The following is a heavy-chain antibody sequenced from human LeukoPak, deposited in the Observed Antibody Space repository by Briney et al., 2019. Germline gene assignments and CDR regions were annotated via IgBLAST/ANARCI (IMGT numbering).Heavy chain of an antibody. D-gene: IGHD2-2*01. CDR3: ARDLSCSSTSCYATLDY. J-gene: IGHJ4*02. CDR2: IWYDGSNK. V-gene: IGHV3-33*01. Sequence: GGSLRLSCAASGFKFSSYGMHWVRQAPGKGLEWVAVIWYDGSNKYYVDSVKGRFTISRDNSKNTLYLQMNSLRAEDTAMYYCARDLSCSSTSCYATLDYWGQGTLVTVSS. CDR1: GFKFSSYG.